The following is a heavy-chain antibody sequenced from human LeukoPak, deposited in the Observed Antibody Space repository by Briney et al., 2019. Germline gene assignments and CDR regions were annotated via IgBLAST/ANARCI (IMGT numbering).Heavy chain of an antibody. Sequence: PGGSLRLSCVVSGFNFNNYGMNWVRQAPGKGLGWVASIAYDGSNENYAESVKGRFTISRDNSKNTLYLQLSSLTAEDTAVYYCARPSGSVTIFGVVDYFDYWGQGSLVTVSS. D-gene: IGHD3-3*01. CDR3: ARPSGSVTIFGVVDYFDY. CDR1: GFNFNNYG. CDR2: IAYDGSNE. J-gene: IGHJ4*02. V-gene: IGHV3-30*04.